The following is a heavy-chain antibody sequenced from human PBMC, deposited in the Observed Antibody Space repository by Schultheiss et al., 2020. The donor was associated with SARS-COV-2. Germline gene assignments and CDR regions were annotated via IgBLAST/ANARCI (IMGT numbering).Heavy chain of an antibody. CDR3: ARGEYYDSSGYSVVESAYYYGMDV. CDR1: GFTFSSYA. J-gene: IGHJ6*02. Sequence: GGSLRLSCAASGFTFSSYAMHWVRQAPGKGLEYVSAISSNGGSTYYANSVKGRFTISRDNSKNTLYLQMNSLRAEDTAVYYCARGEYYDSSGYSVVESAYYYGMDVWGQGTTVTVSS. D-gene: IGHD3-22*01. CDR2: ISSNGGST. V-gene: IGHV3-64*01.